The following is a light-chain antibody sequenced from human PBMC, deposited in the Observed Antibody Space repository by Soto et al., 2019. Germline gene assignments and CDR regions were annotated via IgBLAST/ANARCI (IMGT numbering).Light chain of an antibody. J-gene: IGKJ5*01. Sequence: EIGLTHSPATLALTPGERATLSFRASQSVSSYLAWYQQKPGQAPRLLIYDASNRVTGIPARFSGSGSGTDFTLTISSLEPEDFAVYYCQQRSNWPPFGQGTRLEIK. V-gene: IGKV3-11*01. CDR3: QQRSNWPP. CDR2: DAS. CDR1: QSVSSY.